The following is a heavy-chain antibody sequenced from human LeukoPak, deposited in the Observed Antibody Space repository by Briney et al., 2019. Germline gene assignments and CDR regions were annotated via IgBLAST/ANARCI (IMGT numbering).Heavy chain of an antibody. J-gene: IGHJ5*02. D-gene: IGHD5-12*01. V-gene: IGHV3-23*01. CDR3: AKDPARGYSGYDFPSP. CDR2: ISGSGGST. Sequence: GGSLRLSCAASGFTFSSYAMSWVRQAPGKGLEWVSAISGSGGSTYYADSVKGRFTISRDNSKNTLYLQMSSLRAEDTAVYYCAKDPARGYSGYDFPSPWGQGTLVTVSS. CDR1: GFTFSSYA.